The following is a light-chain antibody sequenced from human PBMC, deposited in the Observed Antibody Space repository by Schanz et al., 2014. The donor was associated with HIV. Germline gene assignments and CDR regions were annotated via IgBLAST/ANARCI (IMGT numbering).Light chain of an antibody. J-gene: IGLJ3*02. CDR1: RSDVGNYNY. Sequence: QSALTQPASVSGSPGQSITISCTGTRSDVGNYNYVSWYQQHPGKAPKLIIYDVNRPSGVSNRFSGSKSGNTASLTISGLQAEDEADYYCSSYTSSSTWVFGGGTKLTVL. CDR2: DV. CDR3: SSYTSSSTWV. V-gene: IGLV2-14*03.